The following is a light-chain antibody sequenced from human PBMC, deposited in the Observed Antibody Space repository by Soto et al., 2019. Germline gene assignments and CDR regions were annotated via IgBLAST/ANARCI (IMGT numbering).Light chain of an antibody. J-gene: IGKJ4*01. V-gene: IGKV1-33*01. Sequence: DIQMTQSPSSLSASVGDRVTITCQASQDISNYLNWYQQKPGKAPKLLIYDASNLETGVPSRFSGSGSGTDFTFTISSLQPEDIATYYFQQYDNLPLAFGGGPKGDFK. CDR2: DAS. CDR3: QQYDNLPLA. CDR1: QDISNY.